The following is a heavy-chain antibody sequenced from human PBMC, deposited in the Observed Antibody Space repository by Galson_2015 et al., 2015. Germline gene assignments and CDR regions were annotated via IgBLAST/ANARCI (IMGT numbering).Heavy chain of an antibody. CDR3: AKGVGSDFYYANDY. CDR2: ITASGGSP. CDR1: GFTFSSYA. V-gene: IGHV3-23*01. Sequence: SLRLSCAASGFTFSSYAKSWVRQAPGKGLEWVSLITASGGSPYYADSVKRRFTISRDNSKNTLYLQMNSLRAEDTAMYYCAKGVGSDFYYANDYWGQGTLVTVSS. J-gene: IGHJ4*02. D-gene: IGHD3-22*01.